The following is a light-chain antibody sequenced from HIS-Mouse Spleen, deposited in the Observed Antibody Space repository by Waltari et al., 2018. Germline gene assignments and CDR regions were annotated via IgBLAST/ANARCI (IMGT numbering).Light chain of an antibody. CDR2: EVS. J-gene: IGLJ2*01. Sequence: QSALTHPASVSGSPGQSTTIPSTGHSSDRGGYKHTSWYQQHPGKAPKLMIYEVSNRPSGVSNRFSGSKSGNTASLTISGLQAEDEADYYCSSYTSSSTLVFGGGTKLTVL. V-gene: IGLV2-14*01. CDR3: SSYTSSSTLV. CDR1: SSDRGGYKH.